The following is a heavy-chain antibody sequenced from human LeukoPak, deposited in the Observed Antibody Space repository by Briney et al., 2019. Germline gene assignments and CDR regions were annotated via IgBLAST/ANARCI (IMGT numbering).Heavy chain of an antibody. Sequence: ASVKVSWKASGYTFTGYHMHWVRQAPGQGLEWMGWINPNSGGTNYAQKFQGRVTMTRDTSISTGYMELSRLRSDDTAVYYCARDVGEYCSSVSCYASDYWGQGTLVTVSS. CDR2: INPNSGGT. CDR3: ARDVGEYCSSVSCYASDY. J-gene: IGHJ4*02. D-gene: IGHD2-2*01. V-gene: IGHV1-2*02. CDR1: GYTFTGYH.